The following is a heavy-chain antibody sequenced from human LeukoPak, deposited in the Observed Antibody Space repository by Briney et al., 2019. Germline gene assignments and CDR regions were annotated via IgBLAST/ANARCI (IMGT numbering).Heavy chain of an antibody. Sequence: SETLSLTCTVSGGSIRSEGYYWSWIRQPPGKGLEWIGYIYYSGSTNYNPSLKSRVTISVDTSKNQFSLKLSSVTAADTAVYYCAYSSGRGWFGPWGQGTLVTVSS. D-gene: IGHD6-19*01. V-gene: IGHV4-61*08. CDR2: IYYSGST. CDR3: AYSSGRGWFGP. J-gene: IGHJ5*02. CDR1: GGSIRSEGYY.